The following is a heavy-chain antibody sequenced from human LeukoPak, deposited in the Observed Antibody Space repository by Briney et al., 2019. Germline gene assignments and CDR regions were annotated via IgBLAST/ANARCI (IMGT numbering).Heavy chain of an antibody. Sequence: PSETLSLTCTVSGGSISSSSYYWGWIRQPPGKGLEWIGSIYYSGSTYYNPSLKSRVTISVDTSKNQFSLKLSSVTAADTAVYYCARKLGIASLFDYWGQGTLVTVSS. V-gene: IGHV4-39*07. CDR1: GGSISSSSYY. CDR3: ARKLGIASLFDY. D-gene: IGHD6-13*01. CDR2: IYYSGST. J-gene: IGHJ4*02.